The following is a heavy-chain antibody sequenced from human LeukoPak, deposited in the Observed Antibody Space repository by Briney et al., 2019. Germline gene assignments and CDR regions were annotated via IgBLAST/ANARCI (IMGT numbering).Heavy chain of an antibody. CDR2: ITGSGGAT. D-gene: IGHD4-17*01. CDR1: GFTFSTYA. V-gene: IGHV3-23*01. Sequence: PGGSLRLSCAASGFTFSTYAVNWVRQAPGKGLEWVSAITGSGGATYYADSVKGRFTISRDNSKNTLYLQMNSLRAEDAAVYYCARGRHRRVTTVTTALFDYWGQGTLVTVSS. J-gene: IGHJ4*02. CDR3: ARGRHRRVTTVTTALFDY.